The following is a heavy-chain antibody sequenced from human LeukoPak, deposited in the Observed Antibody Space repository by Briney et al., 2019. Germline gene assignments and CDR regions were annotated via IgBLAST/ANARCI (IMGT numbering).Heavy chain of an antibody. Sequence: RPSEPLSLTCTVSGGSVYTSDYYWGWVRQPPGKGPEWIGDIFYTGKTNYNPSLKSRVSISIDTSKNQFSLKLTSVTAADTAVYYCERVFDSWGQGTLVTVSS. CDR2: IFYTGKT. V-gene: IGHV4-39*07. CDR1: GGSVYTSDYY. CDR3: ERVFDS. J-gene: IGHJ4*02.